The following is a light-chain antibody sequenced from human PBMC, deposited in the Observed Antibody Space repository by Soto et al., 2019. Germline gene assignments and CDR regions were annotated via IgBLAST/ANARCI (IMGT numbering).Light chain of an antibody. CDR1: QGIAGS. Sequence: DIQLTQSPSFLSPSVGDRVTITCRASQGIAGSLAWYQQKPGKPPKLLIYAESTLQSGVPSRFSGSGSGTRGTLTISSLQPEDFATYYCQQVKSYPRTFGGGTRVEIK. CDR3: QQVKSYPRT. V-gene: IGKV1-9*01. CDR2: AES. J-gene: IGKJ4*01.